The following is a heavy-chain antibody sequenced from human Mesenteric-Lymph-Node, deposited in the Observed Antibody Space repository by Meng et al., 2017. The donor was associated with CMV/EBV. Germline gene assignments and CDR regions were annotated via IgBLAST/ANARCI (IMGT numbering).Heavy chain of an antibody. CDR2: IIPIFGTA. CDR1: GGTFSSYA. D-gene: IGHD1-14*01. CDR3: ARVAVLAYNWLDP. V-gene: IGHV1-69*05. Sequence: KASGGTFSSYAISWVRQAPGQGLEWMGGIIPIFGTANYAQKFQGRVTITTDESTSTAYMELSSLRSEDTAVYYCARVAVLAYNWLDPWGQGTLVTVSS. J-gene: IGHJ5*02.